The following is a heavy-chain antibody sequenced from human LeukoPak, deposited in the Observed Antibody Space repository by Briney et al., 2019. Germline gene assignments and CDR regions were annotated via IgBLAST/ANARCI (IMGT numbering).Heavy chain of an antibody. V-gene: IGHV3-48*03. CDR2: ISSSGSTI. Sequence: GGSLRLSCAASGFTFSSYEMNWVRQAPGKGLEWVSYISSSGSTIYYADSVKGRFTISRDNAKNSLYLQMNSLRAEDTAVYYCARAPGYSSGWSGGDYWGQGTLVTVSS. CDR1: GFTFSSYE. CDR3: ARAPGYSSGWSGGDY. J-gene: IGHJ4*02. D-gene: IGHD6-19*01.